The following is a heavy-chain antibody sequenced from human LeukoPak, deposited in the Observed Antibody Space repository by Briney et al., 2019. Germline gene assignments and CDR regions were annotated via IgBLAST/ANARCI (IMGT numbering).Heavy chain of an antibody. V-gene: IGHV3-11*04. CDR1: GFTFTDTY. D-gene: IGHD3-22*01. J-gene: IGHJ3*02. CDR3: ARDPIPSDYYDSSGYQPSDI. CDR2: ISPSGTDI. Sequence: GGSLRLSCAVSGFTFTDTYMTWIRQAPGKGLESLSYISPSGTDISYADSVKGRFTISRDNAKNSLYLQMNSLRAEDTAVYYYARDPIPSDYYDSSGYQPSDIWGQGTMVTVSS.